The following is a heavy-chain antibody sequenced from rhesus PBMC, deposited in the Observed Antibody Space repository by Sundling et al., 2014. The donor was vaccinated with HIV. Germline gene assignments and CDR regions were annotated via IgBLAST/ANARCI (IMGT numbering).Heavy chain of an antibody. V-gene: IGHV3-16*02. CDR2: IKNKIDGGTA. J-gene: IGHJ6*01. CDR1: GFSFSNYW. Sequence: EVQLVESGGGLVQPGGSLRLSCAASGFSFSNYWMSWVRQAPGKGLDWVGFIKNKIDGGTAAYAESVKGRFTISRDDSKNTLYLRMSSLNTEDTAVYYCTRLQDYYDRGYRNYHGLDSWGQGVVVTVSS. D-gene: IGHD3-28*01. CDR3: TRLQDYYDRGYRNYHGLDS.